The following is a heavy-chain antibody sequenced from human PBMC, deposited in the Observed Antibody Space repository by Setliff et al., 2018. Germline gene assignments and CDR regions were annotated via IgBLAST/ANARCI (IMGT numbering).Heavy chain of an antibody. Sequence: SETLSLTCTVSGGSISSGGYYWSWIRQHPGKGLEWIGSIYHSGKTYYNPSLKSRVTLSVDTSKNQFSLKLSSVTAADTAVHYCARLLAGTGGFFYYGVDVWGQGTTVTVSS. V-gene: IGHV4-39*07. CDR1: GGSISSGGYY. CDR2: IYHSGKT. CDR3: ARLLAGTGGFFYYGVDV. J-gene: IGHJ6*02. D-gene: IGHD6-19*01.